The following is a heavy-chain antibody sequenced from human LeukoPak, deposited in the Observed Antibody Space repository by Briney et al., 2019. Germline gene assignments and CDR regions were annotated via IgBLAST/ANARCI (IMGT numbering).Heavy chain of an antibody. CDR1: DYSISSGYY. V-gene: IGHV4-38-2*02. CDR3: ARRRTYYYGSGSYWFGAFDI. CDR2: IHHSGST. Sequence: SETLSLTCIVSDYSISSGYYWGWIRQPPGKGLEWIGMIHHSGSTYYNLSLKSRVTISVDTSKNQFSLKLSSVTAADTAVYYCARRRTYYYGSGSYWFGAFDIWGQGTMVTVSS. J-gene: IGHJ3*02. D-gene: IGHD3-10*01.